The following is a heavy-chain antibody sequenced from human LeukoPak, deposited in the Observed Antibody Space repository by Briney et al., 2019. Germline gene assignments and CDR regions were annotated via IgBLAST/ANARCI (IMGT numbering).Heavy chain of an antibody. CDR3: AKDRTVLQLFEAFDI. D-gene: IGHD2-21*01. V-gene: IGHV1-69*05. J-gene: IGHJ3*02. CDR2: IIPIFDTS. Sequence: SVKVSCKASGGTFSTYAISWVRQAPGQGLEWMGRIIPIFDTSNYAQKFQGRVTITTDESTSTAYMELSSLRSEDTAVYYCAKDRTVLQLFEAFDIWGQGTMVAVSS. CDR1: GGTFSTYA.